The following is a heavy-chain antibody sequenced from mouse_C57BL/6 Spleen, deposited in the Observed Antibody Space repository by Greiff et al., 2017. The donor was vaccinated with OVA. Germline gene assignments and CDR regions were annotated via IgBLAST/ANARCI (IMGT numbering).Heavy chain of an antibody. J-gene: IGHJ1*03. D-gene: IGHD2-5*01. CDR1: GYTFTSYG. CDR3: ARGVYYSNYAAV. CDR2: IYPRSGNT. Sequence: VQGVESGAELARPGASVKLSCKASGYTFTSYGISWVKQRTGQGLEWIGEIYPRSGNTYYNEKFKGKATLTADKSSSTAYMELRSLTSEDSAVYFCARGVYYSNYAAVWGTGTTVTVSS. V-gene: IGHV1-81*01.